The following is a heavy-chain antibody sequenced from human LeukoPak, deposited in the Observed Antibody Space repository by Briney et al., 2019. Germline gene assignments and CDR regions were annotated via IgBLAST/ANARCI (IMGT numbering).Heavy chain of an antibody. V-gene: IGHV3-23*01. D-gene: IGHD3-10*01. CDR3: ARFILWFGGPGGFDY. Sequence: QPGGSLRLSCAASGFSVSSNFMSWVRQAPGKGLEWVSAISGSGGSTYYADSVKGRFTISRDNSKNTLYLQMNSLRAEDTAVYYCARFILWFGGPGGFDYWGQGTLVTVSS. J-gene: IGHJ4*02. CDR2: ISGSGGST. CDR1: GFSVSSNF.